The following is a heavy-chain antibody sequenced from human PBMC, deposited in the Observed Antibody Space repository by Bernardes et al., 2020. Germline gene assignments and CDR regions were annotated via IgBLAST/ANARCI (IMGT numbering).Heavy chain of an antibody. CDR3: ASVGYGSGTYYYYGMDV. CDR2: IWYDGSNK. CDR1: GFTFSSYG. V-gene: IGHV3-33*01. D-gene: IGHD3-10*01. J-gene: IGHJ6*02. Sequence: AGSLSLSCAASGFTFSSYGMHWVRQAPGKGLEWVAVIWYDGSNKYYADSVKGRFTISRDNSKNTLYLQMNSLRAEDTAVYYCASVGYGSGTYYYYGMDVWGQGTTVTVSS.